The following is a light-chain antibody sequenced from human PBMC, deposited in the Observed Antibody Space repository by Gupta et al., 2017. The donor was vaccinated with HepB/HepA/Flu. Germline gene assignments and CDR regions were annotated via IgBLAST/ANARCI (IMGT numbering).Light chain of an antibody. V-gene: IGLV2-14*03. Sequence: QSALTPPASVSGSPGQSITISCTGTSSDGGGYNYVSWYQQHPGEAPQLMIYDVTKRPSAVSYRLSGSKSGNTASLTISGLQAADEADYYCSSYTTSSTLWVFGGGTKLTVL. CDR1: SSDGGGYNY. J-gene: IGLJ3*02. CDR3: SSYTTSSTLWV. CDR2: DVT.